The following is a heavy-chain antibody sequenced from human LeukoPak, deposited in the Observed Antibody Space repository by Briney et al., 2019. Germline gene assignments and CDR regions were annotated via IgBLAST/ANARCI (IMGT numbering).Heavy chain of an antibody. CDR2: ISYDGSNK. V-gene: IGHV3-30*04. D-gene: IGHD1-1*01. CDR1: EFTFSSYA. Sequence: GGSLRLSCAASEFTFSSYAMHWVRQAPGKGLEWVAVISYDGSNKYYADSVKGRFTISRDNSKNTLYLQMNSLRAEDTAVYYCAKDGGWTDYYFDYWGQGTLVTVSS. CDR3: AKDGGWTDYYFDY. J-gene: IGHJ4*02.